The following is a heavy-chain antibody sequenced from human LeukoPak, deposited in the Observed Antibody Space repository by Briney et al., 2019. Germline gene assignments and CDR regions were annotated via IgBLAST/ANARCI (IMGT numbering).Heavy chain of an antibody. D-gene: IGHD3-10*01. CDR1: GGSITSYY. CDR2: IYYSGST. J-gene: IGHJ5*02. Sequence: SETLSLTCTVSGGSITSYYWSWIRQPPGKGLECIGYIYYSGSTYYNPSLKCRVTISVDTSKNQFSLKLSSVTAADTAVYYCAKLGSAMVRARNWFDPWGQGSLVTVSS. V-gene: IGHV4-59*01. CDR3: AKLGSAMVRARNWFDP.